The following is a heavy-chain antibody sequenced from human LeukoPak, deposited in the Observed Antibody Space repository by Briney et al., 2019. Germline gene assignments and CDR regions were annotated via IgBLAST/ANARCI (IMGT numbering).Heavy chain of an antibody. D-gene: IGHD2/OR15-2a*01. J-gene: IGHJ4*02. Sequence: LSLTCTVSGGSISSSSYYWGWIRQPPGKGLEWVSYISSSGSTIYYADSVKGRFTISRDNAKNSLYLQMNSLRAEDTAVYYCAIDFYWGQGTLVTVSS. CDR1: GGSISSSSYY. CDR2: ISSSGSTI. CDR3: AIDFY. V-gene: IGHV3-11*04.